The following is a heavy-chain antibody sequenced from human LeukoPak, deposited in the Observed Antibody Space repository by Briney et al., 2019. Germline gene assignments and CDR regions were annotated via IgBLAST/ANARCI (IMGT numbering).Heavy chain of an antibody. CDR1: GYTFTGYY. D-gene: IGHD5-24*01. V-gene: IGHV1-2*02. CDR2: INPNSGGT. CDR3: ARGPLEMATIPYPFDY. Sequence: ASVKVSCKASGYTFTGYYMHWVRQAPGQGLEWMGWINPNSGGTNYAQKFQGRVPMTRDTSISTAYMELSRLRSDDTAVYYCARGPLEMATIPYPFDYWGQGTLVTVSS. J-gene: IGHJ4*02.